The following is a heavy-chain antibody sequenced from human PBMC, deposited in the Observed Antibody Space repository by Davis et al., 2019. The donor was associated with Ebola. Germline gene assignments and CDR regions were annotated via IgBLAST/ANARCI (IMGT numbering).Heavy chain of an antibody. CDR3: ARGRRYSYGPPRY. J-gene: IGHJ4*02. D-gene: IGHD5-18*01. CDR2: INHSGST. CDR1: GGSFRGYY. V-gene: IGHV4-34*01. Sequence: SETLSLTCAVSGGSFRGYYWSWIRPPPGKGLEWIGGINHSGSTNYNPSLKSRLTISVDTSKNQFSLKLSSVTAADTAVYYCARGRRYSYGPPRYWGQGTLVTVSS.